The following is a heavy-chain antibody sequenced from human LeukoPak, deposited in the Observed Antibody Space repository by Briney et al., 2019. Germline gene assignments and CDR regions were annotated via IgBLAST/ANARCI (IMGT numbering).Heavy chain of an antibody. J-gene: IGHJ3*02. Sequence: GGSLRLSCAASGFTLSGYAMSWVRQAPGKGLEWVSAISGSGGSTYYADSVKGRFTISRDNSKNTLYLQMNSLRAEDTAVYCCAKLSFTAILGAFDIWGQGTMVTVSS. D-gene: IGHD5-18*01. CDR1: GFTLSGYA. CDR3: AKLSFTAILGAFDI. CDR2: ISGSGGST. V-gene: IGHV3-23*01.